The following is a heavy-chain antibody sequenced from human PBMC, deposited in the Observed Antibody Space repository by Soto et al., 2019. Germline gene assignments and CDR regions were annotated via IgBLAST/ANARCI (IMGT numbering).Heavy chain of an antibody. V-gene: IGHV4-34*01. Sequence: SENLSLTCACYNGSFIGYYWNWIRQPPGPGLEWIGEINHSGSTNYNPSLKGRVTISVDTPKYQFSLKLSSVTAADTAVYYCAICLNWKSVLNLFYPWAQGSPVTVSS. CDR2: INHSGST. J-gene: IGHJ5*02. D-gene: IGHD1-1*01. CDR3: AICLNWKSVLNLFYP. CDR1: NGSFIGYY.